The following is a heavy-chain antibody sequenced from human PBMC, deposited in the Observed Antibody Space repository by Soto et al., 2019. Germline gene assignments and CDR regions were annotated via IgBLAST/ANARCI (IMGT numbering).Heavy chain of an antibody. CDR3: ARGFWSGYYTGYYYYYGMDV. CDR2: INPNSGGT. V-gene: IGHV1-2*04. D-gene: IGHD3-3*01. J-gene: IGHJ6*02. CDR1: GYTFTGYY. Sequence: ASVKVPCKASGYTFTGYYMHWWRHAPGQGLEWMGWINPNSGGTNYAQKFQGWVTMTRDTSISTAYMELSRLRSDDTAVYYCARGFWSGYYTGYYYYYGMDVWGQGTTVTVSS.